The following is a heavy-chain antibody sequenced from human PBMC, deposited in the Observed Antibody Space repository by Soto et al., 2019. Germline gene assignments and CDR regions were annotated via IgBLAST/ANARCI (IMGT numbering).Heavy chain of an antibody. Sequence: QITLKESGPTLVKPTQTLTLTCTFSGFSLTTRGVGVGWIRQPPGKALECLALIYWDDDKRYSTSLQSRLSITKDTSKNLVVLTITNVDPVDTVTYCCAYIPNYYQCGWFDPWGQGTLVSVSS. CDR1: GFSLTTRGVG. CDR3: AYIPNYYQCGWFDP. D-gene: IGHD3-10*01. V-gene: IGHV2-5*02. J-gene: IGHJ5*02. CDR2: IYWDDDK.